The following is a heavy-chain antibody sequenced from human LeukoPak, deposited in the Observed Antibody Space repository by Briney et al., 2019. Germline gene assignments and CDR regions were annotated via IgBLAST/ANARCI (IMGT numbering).Heavy chain of an antibody. Sequence: SETLSLTCAVSGYSISSSNWWGWIRQPPGKGLEWIGYIYYSGSIYYNPSLKSRVTMSVDTSKNQFSLKLSSVTAVDTAVYSCGRGMRYSGSYVVEYWGQGTLVTVSS. CDR2: IYYSGSI. CDR1: GYSISSSNW. V-gene: IGHV4-28*05. J-gene: IGHJ4*02. CDR3: GRGMRYSGSYVVEY. D-gene: IGHD1-26*01.